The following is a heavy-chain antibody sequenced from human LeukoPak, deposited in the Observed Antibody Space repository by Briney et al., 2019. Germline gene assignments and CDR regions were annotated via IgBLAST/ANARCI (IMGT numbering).Heavy chain of an antibody. CDR3: ARVGGGYSSGWIIDY. Sequence: SETLSLTCTVSGGSISSYYWSWIRQPPGKGLEWIGYIYYSGSTNYNPSLKSRVTISVDTSKNQFSLKLSSVTAAGTAVYYCARVGGGYSSGWIIDYWGQGTLVTVSS. D-gene: IGHD6-19*01. J-gene: IGHJ4*02. V-gene: IGHV4-59*01. CDR2: IYYSGST. CDR1: GGSISSYY.